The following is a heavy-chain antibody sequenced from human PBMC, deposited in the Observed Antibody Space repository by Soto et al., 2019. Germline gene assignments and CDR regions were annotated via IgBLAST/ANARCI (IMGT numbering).Heavy chain of an antibody. CDR3: ARPLDKIAMAGPNWYYYGMDV. CDR1: GFTFSSYG. CDR2: IWYDGSNK. Sequence: GESLKISCAASGFTFSSYGMHWVRQAPGKGLEWVAVIWYDGSNKYYSDSVKGRFTISRDNSKNTLYLQMNSLRAEDTAVYYCARPLDKIAMAGPNWYYYGMDVWGQGTTVTVSS. J-gene: IGHJ6*02. V-gene: IGHV3-33*01. D-gene: IGHD6-19*01.